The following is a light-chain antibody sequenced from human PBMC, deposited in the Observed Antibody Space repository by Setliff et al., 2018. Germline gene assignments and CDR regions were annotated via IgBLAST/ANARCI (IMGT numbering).Light chain of an antibody. CDR2: EVS. Sequence: QSALAQPASVSGSPGQSITISCIGTSSDIGGYNYVSWYQQHPGKAPKLMIYEVSNRPSGVSNRFSGSKSGNTASLTISGLQTEDEGDYYCSSYTGSSTLLYVFGTGTKSPS. CDR1: SSDIGGYNY. CDR3: SSYTGSSTLLYV. J-gene: IGLJ1*01. V-gene: IGLV2-14*01.